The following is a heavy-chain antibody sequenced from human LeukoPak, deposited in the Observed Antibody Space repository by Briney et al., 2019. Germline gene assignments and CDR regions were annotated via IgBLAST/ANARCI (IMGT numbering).Heavy chain of an antibody. CDR2: IDPGDSDT. CDR1: GYTFTTYW. Sequence: GGSLRLSCKGSGYTFTTYWIGWVRQIPGKGLEWMGIIDPGDSDTRYSPSCQGEVTISADRSISTAYLQWSSLKASDTAIYYCARREAVAGTEDFLDYWGQGTLVTVSS. V-gene: IGHV5-51*01. CDR3: ARREAVAGTEDFLDY. D-gene: IGHD6-19*01. J-gene: IGHJ4*02.